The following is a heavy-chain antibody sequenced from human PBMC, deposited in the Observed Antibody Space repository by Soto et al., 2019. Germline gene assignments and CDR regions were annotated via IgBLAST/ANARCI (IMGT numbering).Heavy chain of an antibody. CDR3: ASPGMTRGKRAFDI. CDR2: IIPIFGTA. Sequence: ASVKVSCKASGGTFSSYAISWLRQAPGQGLEWMGGIIPIFGTANYAQKFQGRVTITADESTSTAYMELSSLRSEDTAVYYCASPGMTRGKRAFDIWGQGTMVTVSS. D-gene: IGHD6-13*01. V-gene: IGHV1-69*13. CDR1: GGTFSSYA. J-gene: IGHJ3*02.